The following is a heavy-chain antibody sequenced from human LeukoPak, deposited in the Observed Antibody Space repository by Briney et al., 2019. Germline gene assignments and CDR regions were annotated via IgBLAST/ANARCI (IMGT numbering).Heavy chain of an antibody. CDR3: ARGDTSYYYGSGSYASMDV. J-gene: IGHJ6*03. CDR2: INPNSGGT. D-gene: IGHD3-10*01. V-gene: IGHV1-2*02. CDR1: GYTFTGYY. Sequence: ASVKVSCKASGYTFTGYYMHWVRQAPGQGLEWMGWINPNSGGTNYAQKFQGRVTMTRDTSISTAYMELSRLRSDDTAVYYCARGDTSYYYGSGSYASMDVWGKGTTVTISS.